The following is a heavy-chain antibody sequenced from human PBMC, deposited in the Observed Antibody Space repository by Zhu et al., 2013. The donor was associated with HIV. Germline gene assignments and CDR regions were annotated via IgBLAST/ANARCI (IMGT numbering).Heavy chain of an antibody. J-gene: IGHJ4*02. CDR3: AREAAAGLDY. CDR1: GGTFNTFG. D-gene: IGHD6-13*01. Sequence: QVHLVQSGPEVKKPGSSVKVSCKASGGTFNTFGIHWVRQAPGQGLEWMGGIIPIFGTANYAQKFQGRVTITADESTSTAYMELSSLRSEDTAVYYCAREAAAGLDYWGQGTLVTVSS. V-gene: IGHV1-69*01. CDR2: IIPIFGTA.